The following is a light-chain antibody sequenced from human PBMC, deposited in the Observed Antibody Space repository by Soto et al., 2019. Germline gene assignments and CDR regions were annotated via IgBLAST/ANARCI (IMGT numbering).Light chain of an antibody. CDR1: HSRLRSNGYNY. CDR3: IQDLHTRQ. J-gene: IGKJ1*01. CDR2: LCS. V-gene: IGKV2-28*01. Sequence: QSPLSLPVTPGQPASISLISSHSRLRSNGYNYLDWYLQKPGQSPQLLIYLCSNRASGVPDRLTGSGSGTDFTLKISRVEAEDLGVYYRIQDLHTRQFAKGTXVEIK.